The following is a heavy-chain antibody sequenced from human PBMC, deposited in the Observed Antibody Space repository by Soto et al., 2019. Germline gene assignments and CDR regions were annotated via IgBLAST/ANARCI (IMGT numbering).Heavy chain of an antibody. Sequence: QVQLVESGGGLVKPGGSLRLSCAASGFSFSDYYMSWIRQAPGKGLEWLAYISSSADTIYYADSVKGRFSISRDNAKNTLYLQMNRLRAEDTAVYYCARVVRVGAMIYWGQGTLVSVSS. J-gene: IGHJ4*02. V-gene: IGHV3-11*01. CDR1: GFSFSDYY. CDR3: ARVVRVGAMIY. CDR2: ISSSADTI. D-gene: IGHD1-26*01.